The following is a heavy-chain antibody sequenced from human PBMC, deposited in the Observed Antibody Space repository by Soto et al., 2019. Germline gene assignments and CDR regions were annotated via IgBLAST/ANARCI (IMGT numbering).Heavy chain of an antibody. V-gene: IGHV4-34*01. J-gene: IGHJ6*02. CDR1: GGSFSGYY. CDR3: ARGRSSVPDRRGIGYYGLDV. Sequence: QVQLQQWGAEVLKPSETLSLTCVVNGGSFSGYYWSWIRQSPGKGLEWIGEINDSGITDSNPSLESRVTIAVAMSKNQFSLNLKSVTAADSAVYHCARGRSSVPDRRGIGYYGLDVWGQGTTVTVSS. D-gene: IGHD6-6*01. CDR2: INDSGIT.